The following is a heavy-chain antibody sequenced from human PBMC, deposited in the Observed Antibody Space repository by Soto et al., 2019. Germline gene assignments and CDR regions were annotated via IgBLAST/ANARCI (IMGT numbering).Heavy chain of an antibody. J-gene: IGHJ5*02. CDR3: ARVQPYDYGANSGWIDT. CDR2: TFYSGAT. Sequence: SETLSLTCTVSGGSISTGGYYWSWFRQHPGKGLEWIGYTFYSGATYYNPSLKSRTIISVDTSKNQFSLTMSSLTAADTAVYYCARVQPYDYGANSGWIDTWGQGTLVTVSS. D-gene: IGHD4-17*01. CDR1: GGSISTGGYY. V-gene: IGHV4-31*03.